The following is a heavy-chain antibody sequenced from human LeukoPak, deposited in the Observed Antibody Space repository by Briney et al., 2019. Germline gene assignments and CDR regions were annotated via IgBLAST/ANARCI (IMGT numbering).Heavy chain of an antibody. Sequence: SETLSLTCAVSGYSISSGYYWGWIRQPPGKGLEWIGSIYHSGSTYYNPSLKSRVTISVDKSKNQFSLNLSSVTAADTAVYYCARGGDWYQLLLYPWFDPWGQGTLVTVSS. CDR3: ARGGDWYQLLLYPWFDP. J-gene: IGHJ5*02. CDR1: GYSISSGYY. D-gene: IGHD2-2*01. V-gene: IGHV4-38-2*01. CDR2: IYHSGST.